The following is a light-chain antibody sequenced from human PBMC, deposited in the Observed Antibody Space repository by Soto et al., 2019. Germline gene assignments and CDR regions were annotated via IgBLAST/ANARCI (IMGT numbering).Light chain of an antibody. J-gene: IGLJ1*01. V-gene: IGLV1-44*01. CDR1: SSNIGSNT. CDR3: AAWDDSLNGHYV. Sequence: QSVLTQPPSASGTPAQRVTISCSGSSSNIGSNTVNWYQQLPGTAPKLLIYSNNQRPSGVPDRFSGSKSGTSASLAISGLQSEDEADYYCAAWDDSLNGHYVFGTGTKVTVL. CDR2: SNN.